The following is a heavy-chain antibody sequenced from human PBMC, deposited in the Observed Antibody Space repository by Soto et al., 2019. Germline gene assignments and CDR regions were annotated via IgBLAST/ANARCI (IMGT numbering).Heavy chain of an antibody. D-gene: IGHD6-13*01. V-gene: IGHV4-59*12. CDR1: GGSISSYY. CDR3: ARGGFLSAAAADY. CDR2: IYYSGST. Sequence: SETLSLTCTVSGGSISSYYWSWIRQPPGKGLEWIGEIYYSGSTNYNPSLKSRVTISVDTSKNQFSLKLSSVTAADTAVYYCARGGFLSAAAADYWGQGTLVTVSS. J-gene: IGHJ4*02.